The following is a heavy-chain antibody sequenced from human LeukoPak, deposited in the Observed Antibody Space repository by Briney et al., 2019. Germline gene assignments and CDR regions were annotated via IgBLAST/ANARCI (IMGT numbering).Heavy chain of an antibody. V-gene: IGHV3-48*01. CDR1: GFTFSSYS. CDR3: ARDCLTMVRGVVVTSYYYYMDV. CDR2: ISSSSSTI. Sequence: PGGPLRLSCAASGFTFSSYSMNWVRQAPGKGLEWVSYISSSSSTIYYADSVKGRFTISRDNAKNSLYLQMNSLRAEDTAVYYCARDCLTMVRGVVVTSYYYYMDVWGKGTTVTVSS. D-gene: IGHD3-10*01. J-gene: IGHJ6*03.